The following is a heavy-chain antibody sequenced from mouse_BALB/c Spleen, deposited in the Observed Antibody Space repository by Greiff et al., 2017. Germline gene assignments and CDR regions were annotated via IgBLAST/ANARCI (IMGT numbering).Heavy chain of an antibody. CDR1: GYTFTSYW. D-gene: IGHD2-2*01. V-gene: IGHV1-69*02. Sequence: QVQLQQPGAELVRPGASVKLSCKASGYTFTSYWINWVKQRPGQGLEWIGNIYPSDSYTNYNQKFKDKATLTVDKSSSTAYMQLSSPTSEDSAVYSWTRGGYGYDRDYARDYWGQGTSVTVSA. CDR2: IYPSDSYT. CDR3: TRGGYGYDRDYARDY. J-gene: IGHJ4*01.